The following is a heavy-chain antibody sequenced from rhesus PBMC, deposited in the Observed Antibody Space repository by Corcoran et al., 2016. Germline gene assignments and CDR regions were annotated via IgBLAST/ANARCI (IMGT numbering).Heavy chain of an antibody. Sequence: QVQLQESGPGVVKPSETLSLTCAVYGGSVSGYWWGWIRQPPGKGLEWSGRIRRGGSTNNNPSLNRRVTISMDTSKNQFSLKLSSVTAADTAVYYCARHIVGATGFDYGLDSWGQGVVVTVSS. CDR2: IRRGGST. V-gene: IGHV4-160*01. J-gene: IGHJ6*01. D-gene: IGHD1-44*02. CDR1: GGSVSGYW. CDR3: ARHIVGATGFDYGLDS.